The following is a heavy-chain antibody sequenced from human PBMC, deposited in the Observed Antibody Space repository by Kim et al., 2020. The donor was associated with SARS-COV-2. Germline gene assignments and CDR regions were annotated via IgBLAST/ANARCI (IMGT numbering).Heavy chain of an antibody. CDR2: IYYSGST. CDR3: AASNIAVAGIPPDY. CDR1: GGSISSYY. D-gene: IGHD6-19*01. V-gene: IGHV4-59*13. J-gene: IGHJ4*02. Sequence: SETLSLTCTVSGGSISSYYWSWIRQPPGKGLEWIGYIYYSGSTNYNPSLKSRVTISVDTSKNQFSLKLSSVTAADTAVYYCAASNIAVAGIPPDYWGQGTLVTVSS.